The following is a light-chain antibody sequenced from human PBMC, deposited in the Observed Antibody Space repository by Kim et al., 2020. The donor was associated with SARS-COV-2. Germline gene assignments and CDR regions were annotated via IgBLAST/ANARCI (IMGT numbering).Light chain of an antibody. Sequence: KTVTISCTGGSGGIATNYVQWYQQRPGSAPTTVIYEDDQSPSGVPDRFSGSIDRSANSASLTISGLKTEDEADYYCQSYDGSNHVVFGGGTQLTVL. CDR3: QSYDGSNHVV. CDR2: EDD. J-gene: IGLJ2*01. V-gene: IGLV6-57*02. CDR1: SGGIATNY.